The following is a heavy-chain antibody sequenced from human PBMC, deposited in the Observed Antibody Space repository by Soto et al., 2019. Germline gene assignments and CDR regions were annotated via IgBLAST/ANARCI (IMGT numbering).Heavy chain of an antibody. D-gene: IGHD6-6*01. CDR1: GFTFSSYA. CDR3: AKAIAARPDYNWFDP. V-gene: IGHV3-23*01. Sequence: GGSLRLSCAASGFTFSSYAMSWVRQAPGKGLEWVSAISGSGGSTYYADSVKGRFTISRDNSKNTLYLQMNSLRAEDTAVYYCAKAIAARPDYNWFDPWGKGTLVTVSS. CDR2: ISGSGGST. J-gene: IGHJ5*02.